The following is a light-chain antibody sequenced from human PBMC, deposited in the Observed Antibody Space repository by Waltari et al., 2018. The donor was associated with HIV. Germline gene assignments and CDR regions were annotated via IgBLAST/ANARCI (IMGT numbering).Light chain of an antibody. CDR1: SSNIGSNP. Sequence: QSVLTQPPSASGTPGQRVNISCSGGSSNIGSNPVNWYRQFPGEAPKLLIYTNIQRPSGAPDRFSGSKSGTSASLAISGLQSEDEADFYCAVWDDSLRSVLFGGGTRLTVL. CDR2: TNI. J-gene: IGLJ3*02. CDR3: AVWDDSLRSVL. V-gene: IGLV1-44*01.